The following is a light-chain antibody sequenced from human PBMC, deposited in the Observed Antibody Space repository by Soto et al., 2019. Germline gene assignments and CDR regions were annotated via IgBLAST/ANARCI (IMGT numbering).Light chain of an antibody. CDR1: QSFSTY. J-gene: IGKJ5*01. CDR3: QQLNSYPLT. V-gene: IGKV1-27*01. Sequence: DFHMTQSPSALSASVGDRVTMTCRASQSFSTYLAWYQQKPGKVPKLLISGISTLQSGVPSRFSGSGYGTEFTLTISNLQPEDVATYYCQQLNSYPLTFGQGTRLEIK. CDR2: GIS.